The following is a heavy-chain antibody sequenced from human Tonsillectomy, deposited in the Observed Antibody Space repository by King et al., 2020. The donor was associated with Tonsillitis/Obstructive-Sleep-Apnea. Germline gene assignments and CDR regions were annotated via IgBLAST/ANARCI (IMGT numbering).Heavy chain of an antibody. V-gene: IGHV4-34*01. Sequence: VQLQQWGAGLLKPSETLSLTCAVYGGSLSGYYWSWIRQPPGRGREWIGEINHSGSTDYNPSLKSRVTISVDMSKNHFSLKLSSVAAADTAVYYCARAGSSWYNPTYYFDSWGQGTPVTVSS. D-gene: IGHD6-13*01. J-gene: IGHJ4*02. CDR2: INHSGST. CDR1: GGSLSGYY. CDR3: ARAGSSWYNPTYYFDS.